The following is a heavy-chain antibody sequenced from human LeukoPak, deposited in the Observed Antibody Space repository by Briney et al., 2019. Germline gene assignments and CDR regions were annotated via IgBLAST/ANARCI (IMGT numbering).Heavy chain of an antibody. J-gene: IGHJ5*02. CDR3: TTDAERYYYGSGSYSNWFDP. D-gene: IGHD3-10*01. V-gene: IGHV3-15*05. CDR1: GFTFTNAW. CDR2: IKSKTDGGTT. Sequence: GGSLRLSCAASGFTFTNAWMSWVRQAPRQGLEWVGRIKSKTDGGTTDYAAPVKGRLTISRDDAKNTLYLQMNSLKTEDTAVYYCTTDAERYYYGSGSYSNWFDPWGQGTLATVSS.